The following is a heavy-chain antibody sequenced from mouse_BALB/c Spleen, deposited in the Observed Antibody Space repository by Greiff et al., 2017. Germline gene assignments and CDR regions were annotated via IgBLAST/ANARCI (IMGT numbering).Heavy chain of an antibody. V-gene: IGHV2-9-2*01. CDR2: IWTGGGT. CDR3: VSGWKRAMDY. CDR1: GFSLTSYD. J-gene: IGHJ4*01. Sequence: VKVVESGPGLVAPSQSLSITCTVSGFSLTSYDISWIRQPPGKGLEWLGVIWTGGGTNYNSAFMSRLSISKDNSKSQVFLKMNSLQTDDTAIYYCVSGWKRAMDYWGQGTSVTVSS. D-gene: IGHD1-1*02.